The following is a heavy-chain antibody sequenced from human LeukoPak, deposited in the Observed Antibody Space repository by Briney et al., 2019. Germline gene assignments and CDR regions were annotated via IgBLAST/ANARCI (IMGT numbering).Heavy chain of an antibody. D-gene: IGHD2-15*01. Sequence: PSETLSLTCAVYGGSFSGYYWSWIRQPPGKGLEWIGEINHSGSTNYNPSLKSRVTISVDTSKNQFSLKLSSVTAADTGVYYCARECSGRGYCSGGSCYYYYYGMDVWGQGTTVTVSS. CDR3: ARECSGRGYCSGGSCYYYYYGMDV. CDR1: GGSFSGYY. V-gene: IGHV4-34*01. J-gene: IGHJ6*02. CDR2: INHSGST.